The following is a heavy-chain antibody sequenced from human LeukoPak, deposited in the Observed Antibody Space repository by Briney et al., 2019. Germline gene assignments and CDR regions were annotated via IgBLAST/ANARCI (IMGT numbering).Heavy chain of an antibody. CDR3: AKDVQDIVVVPAANYYYYYGMDV. J-gene: IGHJ6*02. Sequence: SGGSLRLSCAASGFTFDDYAMHWVRQAPGKGLEWVSGISWNSGSIGYADSVKGRFTISRDNAKNSLYLQMNSLRAEDTALYYCAKDVQDIVVVPAANYYYYYGMDVWGQGTTVTVSS. CDR1: GFTFDDYA. D-gene: IGHD2-2*01. CDR2: ISWNSGSI. V-gene: IGHV3-9*01.